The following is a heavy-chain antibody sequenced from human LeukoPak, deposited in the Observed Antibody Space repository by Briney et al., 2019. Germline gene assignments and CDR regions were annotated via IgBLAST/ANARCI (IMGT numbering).Heavy chain of an antibody. J-gene: IGHJ4*02. D-gene: IGHD1/OR15-1a*01. CDR1: GFTFDSYV. V-gene: IGHV3-23*01. CDR3: AKGKGLIKPTTRPADY. Sequence: GGSLRLSCAASGFTFDSYVMTWVRQAPGKGLEWGSTISNDGRGTYYPDSVKGRFTISRDNSKSTMDLQMNSLRAEDTAVYYCAKGKGLIKPTTRPADYWGQGALVTVSS. CDR2: ISNDGRGT.